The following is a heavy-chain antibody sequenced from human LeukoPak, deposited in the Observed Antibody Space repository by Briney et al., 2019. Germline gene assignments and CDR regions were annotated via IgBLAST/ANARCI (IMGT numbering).Heavy chain of an antibody. CDR1: GFTFSSYG. CDR2: ISYDGSNK. Sequence: GGSLRLSCAASGFTFSSYGMHWVRQAPGKGLEWVAVISYDGSNKYYADSVKGRFTISRDNSKNTLYLQMNSLGAEDTAVYYCAKDIRAAAGLDAFDIWGKGTTVTVSS. V-gene: IGHV3-30*18. J-gene: IGHJ3*02. D-gene: IGHD6-13*01. CDR3: AKDIRAAAGLDAFDI.